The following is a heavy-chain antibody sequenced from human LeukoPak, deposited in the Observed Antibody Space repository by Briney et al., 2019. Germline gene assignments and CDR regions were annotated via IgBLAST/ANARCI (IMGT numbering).Heavy chain of an antibody. CDR2: INHSGST. D-gene: IGHD3-22*01. Sequence: SETLSLTCAVYVGSFSGYYWSWIRQPPGKGEEWIGEINHSGSTNYNPSLKSRVTISVDASKNQFSLKLSSVTAADTAVYYCAAYDSSGYAFDYWGQGTLVTVSS. CDR1: VGSFSGYY. J-gene: IGHJ4*02. V-gene: IGHV4-34*01. CDR3: AAYDSSGYAFDY.